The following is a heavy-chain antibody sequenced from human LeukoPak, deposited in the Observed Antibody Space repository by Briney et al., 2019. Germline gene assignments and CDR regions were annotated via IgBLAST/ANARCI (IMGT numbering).Heavy chain of an antibody. CDR3: ARGPRNYYGSGSYYNVGWFDP. V-gene: IGHV4-34*01. CDR1: GGSFSGYY. Sequence: ETLSLTCAVYGGSFSGYYWSWIRQPPGKGLEWIGEINHSGSTNYNPSLKRRVTISVDTSKNQFSLKLSSVTAADTAVYYCARGPRNYYGSGSYYNVGWFDPWGQGTLVTVSS. D-gene: IGHD3-10*01. J-gene: IGHJ5*02. CDR2: INHSGST.